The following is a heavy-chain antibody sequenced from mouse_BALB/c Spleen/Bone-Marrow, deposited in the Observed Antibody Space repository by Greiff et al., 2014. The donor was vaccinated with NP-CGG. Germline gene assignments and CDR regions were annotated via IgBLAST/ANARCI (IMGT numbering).Heavy chain of an antibody. V-gene: IGHV14-3*02. D-gene: IGHD1-1*01. J-gene: IGHJ3*01. CDR3: AIYYYGSSGFAY. Sequence: EVMLVESGAELVKPGASVKLSCTASGFNIKDTYMHWVKQRPEQGLEWIGRIDPANGNTKYDPKFQGKATITADTSSNTAYLQLSSLTSEDTAVYHCAIYYYGSSGFAYWGQGTLVTVSA. CDR1: GFNIKDTY. CDR2: IDPANGNT.